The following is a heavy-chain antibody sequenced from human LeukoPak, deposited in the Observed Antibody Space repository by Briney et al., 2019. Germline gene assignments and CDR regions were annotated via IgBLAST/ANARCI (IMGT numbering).Heavy chain of an antibody. D-gene: IGHD3-3*01. CDR3: ARCYDFWTGYFDY. J-gene: IGHJ4*02. CDR1: GYAFSSFA. V-gene: IGHV1-18*01. Sequence: GASVKVSCKIAGYAFSSFAIAWVRLAPGQGLEWMGWISTYTNTNAAQKFQGRVTMTTDTSTSTAYMELTSLRSDDTAVYYCARCYDFWTGYFDYWGQGTRVTVSS. CDR2: ISTYTNT.